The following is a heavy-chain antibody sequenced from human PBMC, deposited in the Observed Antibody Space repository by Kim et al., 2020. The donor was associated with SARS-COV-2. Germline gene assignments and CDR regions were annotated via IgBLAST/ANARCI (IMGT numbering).Heavy chain of an antibody. D-gene: IGHD2-15*01. CDR3: ARHQQNSGGVDV. Sequence: YNPSLQSRVTITVDTSKNKFSRRLSSVTAADTAVYYCARHQQNSGGVDVWGQGTTVSVSS. V-gene: IGHV4-39*01. J-gene: IGHJ6*02.